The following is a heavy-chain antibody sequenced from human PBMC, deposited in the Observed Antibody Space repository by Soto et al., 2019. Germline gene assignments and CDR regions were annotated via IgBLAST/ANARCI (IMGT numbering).Heavy chain of an antibody. Sequence: PSETLSLTCTVSGGSLSSYDWSWIRQPPGKGLENLGSIYYSGSTYYNPSLKSRVTISVDTSKNQFSLKLSSVTAADTAVYYCATQPVQYYYDSSGYYYYFEYWGQGTLVTVSS. CDR2: IYYSGST. CDR3: ATQPVQYYYDSSGYYYYFEY. J-gene: IGHJ4*02. D-gene: IGHD3-22*01. CDR1: GGSLSSYD. V-gene: IGHV4-59*05.